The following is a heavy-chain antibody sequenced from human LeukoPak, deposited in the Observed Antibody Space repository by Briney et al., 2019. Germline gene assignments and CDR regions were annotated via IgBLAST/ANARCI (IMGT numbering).Heavy chain of an antibody. D-gene: IGHD1-26*01. V-gene: IGHV4-34*01. CDR2: IYHSGST. CDR1: GGSFSGYY. CDR3: ARFLRGATNALEI. Sequence: SETLSLTCAVYGGSFSGYYWSWIRQPPGKGLEWIGSIYHSGSTYYSPSLRSRITISVDTSKNQFSLKLSSVTAADTAVYYCARFLRGATNALEIWGQGTMVTVSS. J-gene: IGHJ3*02.